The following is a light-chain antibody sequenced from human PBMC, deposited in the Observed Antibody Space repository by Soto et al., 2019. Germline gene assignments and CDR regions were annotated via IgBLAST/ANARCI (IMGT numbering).Light chain of an antibody. J-gene: IGLJ3*02. Sequence: QSALTQPRSVSGSPGQSVTISCTGTSSDVGAYDFVSRYQQHPGKAPQLMIYDVTKRPSGVPDRFSGSKSGNTASLTISGLQAEDEADYYCCSYAGSSSAMFGGGTQLTVL. CDR1: SSDVGAYDF. V-gene: IGLV2-11*01. CDR3: CSYAGSSSAM. CDR2: DVT.